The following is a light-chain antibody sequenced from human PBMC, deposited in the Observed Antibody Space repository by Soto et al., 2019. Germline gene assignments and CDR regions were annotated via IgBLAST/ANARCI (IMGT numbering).Light chain of an antibody. CDR2: QVT. CDR3: MSYAGGNRFV. CDR1: INDVGGYNY. V-gene: IGLV2-8*01. J-gene: IGLJ1*01. Sequence: QSVLTQPPSASGSPGQSVTISCAGTINDVGGYNYVSWYQQHPGKVPQLTIYQVTKRPSGVPDRLSASKSDTTASLTISGLQAEDEGDYYCMSYAGGNRFVFGTGTKVTVL.